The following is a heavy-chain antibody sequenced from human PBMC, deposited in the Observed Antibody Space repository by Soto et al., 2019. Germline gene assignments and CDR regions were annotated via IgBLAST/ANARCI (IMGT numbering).Heavy chain of an antibody. CDR3: ARDSSAYSSGYYGIDV. CDR2: IIPIFGTA. CDR1: GGTFSSYA. D-gene: IGHD6-19*01. Sequence: SVKVSCKASGGTFSSYAISWVRQAPGQGLEWMGGIIPIFGTANYAQKFQGRVTITADKSTSTAYMELSSLRSEDTAVYYCARDSSAYSSGYYGIDVWGQGTTVTVSS. J-gene: IGHJ6*02. V-gene: IGHV1-69*06.